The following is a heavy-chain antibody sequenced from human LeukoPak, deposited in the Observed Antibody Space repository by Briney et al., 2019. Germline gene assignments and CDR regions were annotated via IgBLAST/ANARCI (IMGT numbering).Heavy chain of an antibody. CDR2: ISAYNGNT. J-gene: IGHJ4*02. V-gene: IGHV1-18*01. CDR1: GYTFTSYG. CDR3: ARASYYSGPYYFDY. D-gene: IGHD1-26*01. Sequence: AAVKVSCKASGYTFTSYGISWVRQAPGQGLEWMGWISAYNGNTNYAQKLQGRVTMTTDTSTSTVYMELRSLRSDDTAVYYCARASYYSGPYYFDYWGQGTLVTVSS.